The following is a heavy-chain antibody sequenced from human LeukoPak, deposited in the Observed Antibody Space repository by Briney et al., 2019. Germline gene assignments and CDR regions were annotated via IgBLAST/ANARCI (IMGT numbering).Heavy chain of an antibody. CDR1: GGSISSGGYY. CDR3: ARRNDILTGYYYYYGMDV. CDR2: IYYSGST. V-gene: IGHV4-61*08. D-gene: IGHD3-9*01. Sequence: SQTLSLICTVSGGSISSGGYYWSWIRQPPGKGLEWIGYIYYSGSTNYNPSLKSRVTISVDTSKNQFSLKLSSVTAADTAVYYCARRNDILTGYYYYYGMDVWGQGTTVTVSS. J-gene: IGHJ6*02.